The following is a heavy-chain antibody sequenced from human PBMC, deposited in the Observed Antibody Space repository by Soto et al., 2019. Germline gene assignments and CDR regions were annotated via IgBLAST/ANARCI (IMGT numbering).Heavy chain of an antibody. D-gene: IGHD6-19*01. V-gene: IGHV3-33*01. Sequence: SLRLSCAASGFTFSSYGMHRDRQPPGKGLEWVAVIWYDRSNKYYADSGKGRFTTPRENPKNTLYLQMNSLRAEDTAVYYCATGSGRYGNFDYWGQGTLVTVSS. J-gene: IGHJ4*01. CDR2: IWYDRSNK. CDR3: ATGSGRYGNFDY. CDR1: GFTFSSYG.